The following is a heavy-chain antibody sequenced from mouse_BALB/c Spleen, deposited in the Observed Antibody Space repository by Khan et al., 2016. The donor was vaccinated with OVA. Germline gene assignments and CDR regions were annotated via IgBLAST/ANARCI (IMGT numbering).Heavy chain of an antibody. D-gene: IGHD2-14*01. J-gene: IGHJ2*01. CDR3: ARDYGYDVYFDY. Sequence: VRLQQSGPELVKPGASVKMSCKASGYTFTSYVMHWVRQKPGQGLEWIGYIYPYNDDTKSNEKIKGKATLTSEQSSSTAYRALTSPTSEDSAFYYCARDYGYDVYFDYWGQGTTLTVSS. CDR1: GYTFTSYV. V-gene: IGHV1S136*01. CDR2: IYPYNDDT.